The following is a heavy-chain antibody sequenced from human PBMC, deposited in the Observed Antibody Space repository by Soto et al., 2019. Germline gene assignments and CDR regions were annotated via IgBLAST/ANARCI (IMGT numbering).Heavy chain of an antibody. CDR1: GFTFSSYG. D-gene: IGHD3-22*01. J-gene: IGHJ4*02. Sequence: QVQLVESGGGVVQPGRSLRLSCAASGFTFSSYGMHWVRQAPGKGLEWVAVISYDGSNKYYADSVKGRFTIPRDNSKNTLYLQMNSLRAEDTAVYYCAKDGMGSGYPLDYWGQGTLVTVSS. CDR3: AKDGMGSGYPLDY. CDR2: ISYDGSNK. V-gene: IGHV3-30*18.